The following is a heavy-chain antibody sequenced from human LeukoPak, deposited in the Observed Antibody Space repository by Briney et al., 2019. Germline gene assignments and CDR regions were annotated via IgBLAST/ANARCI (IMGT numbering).Heavy chain of an antibody. D-gene: IGHD3-9*01. CDR1: GFTFSSYA. CDR3: AKDLGETYYDILSFYYYGMDV. J-gene: IGHJ6*02. V-gene: IGHV3-23*01. CDR2: ISGSGGST. Sequence: PGGSLRLSCAASGFTFSSYAMSWVRQAPGKGPEWVSAISGSGGSTYYADSVKGRFTISRDNSKNTLYLQMNSLRAEDTAVYYCAKDLGETYYDILSFYYYGMDVWGQGTTVTVSS.